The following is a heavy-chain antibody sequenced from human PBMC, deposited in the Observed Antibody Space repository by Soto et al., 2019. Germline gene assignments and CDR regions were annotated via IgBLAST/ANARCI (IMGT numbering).Heavy chain of an antibody. Sequence: QVQLQQWGAGPLRPLETLSLTCGVSGGSFSGYYWAWIRQSPGQGLEWIGEINDRGSINYDPSLKSRVSSSVDTSKNHYSLNLRSVTAAATAVYYCARESHDILTGPPWVWYFDLWGRGTLVTVSS. D-gene: IGHD3-9*01. CDR3: ARESHDILTGPPWVWYFDL. CDR1: GGSFSGYY. V-gene: IGHV4-34*01. CDR2: INDRGSI. J-gene: IGHJ2*01.